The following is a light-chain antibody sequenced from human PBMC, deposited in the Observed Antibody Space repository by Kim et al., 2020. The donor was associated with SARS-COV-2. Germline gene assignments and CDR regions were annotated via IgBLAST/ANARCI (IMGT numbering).Light chain of an antibody. J-gene: IGLJ3*02. Sequence: NFMLTQPHSVSESPGKTVTISCTRSSGSIASKYVQWYQQRPGSAPTTVIYENNQRPSGVPDRFSGSIDTSSNSASLIISGLETEDAADYYCQSYDVSTEVFGGGTKLTVL. CDR1: SGSIASKY. CDR2: ENN. V-gene: IGLV6-57*04. CDR3: QSYDVSTEV.